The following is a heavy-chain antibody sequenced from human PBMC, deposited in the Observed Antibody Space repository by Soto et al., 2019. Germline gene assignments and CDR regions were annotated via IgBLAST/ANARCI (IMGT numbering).Heavy chain of an antibody. Sequence: PGGSLRLSCAASGFTFSNAWMNWVRPAPGRGLEWVGRIKTKTYGEAIDYAAPVKGRVTISRDDSKNTLYLQMSSLRSEDTAVYYCARDKEQWLVLGSYFDYWGQGTLVTVSS. J-gene: IGHJ4*02. CDR3: ARDKEQWLVLGSYFDY. CDR1: GFTFSNAW. D-gene: IGHD6-19*01. V-gene: IGHV3-15*07. CDR2: IKTKTYGEAI.